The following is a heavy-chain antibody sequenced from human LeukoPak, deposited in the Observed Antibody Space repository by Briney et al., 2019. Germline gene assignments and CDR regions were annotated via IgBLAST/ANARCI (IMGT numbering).Heavy chain of an antibody. Sequence: SETLSLTCSVSFGSVSSDTYFWGWVRQPPGKGLEWIGSMSQSGPSHYNPSLKSRVTMSVDTSKNHFSLKLRSLTAADTAVYFCARDGRGSGWELAFDANYYYYMDVWGRGTTVTVSS. J-gene: IGHJ6*03. D-gene: IGHD1-26*01. V-gene: IGHV4-39*07. CDR3: ARDGRGSGWELAFDANYYYYMDV. CDR2: MSQSGPS. CDR1: FGSVSSDTYF.